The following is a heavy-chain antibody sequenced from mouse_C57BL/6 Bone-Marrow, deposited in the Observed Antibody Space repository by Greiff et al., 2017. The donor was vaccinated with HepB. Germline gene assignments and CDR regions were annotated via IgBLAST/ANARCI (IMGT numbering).Heavy chain of an antibody. CDR1: GYTFTDYY. V-gene: IGHV1-26*01. J-gene: IGHJ4*01. CDR2: INPNNGGT. D-gene: IGHD1-1*01. CDR3: ASYGSVQDYAMDY. Sequence: EVQLQQSGPELVKPGASVKISCKASGYTFTDYYMNWVKQSHGKSLEWIGDINPNNGGTSYNQKFKGKATLTVDKSSSTAYMELRSLTSEDSAVYYCASYGSVQDYAMDYWGQGTSVTVSS.